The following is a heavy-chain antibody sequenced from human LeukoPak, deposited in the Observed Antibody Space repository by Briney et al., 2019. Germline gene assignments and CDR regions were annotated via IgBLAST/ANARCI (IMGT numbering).Heavy chain of an antibody. Sequence: PETLSLTCTVSGGSLSSNTYYGGWTSPPPGEGLEWVECIYYSGSTYDNPSLKSRVTISVDTSKNQLSLQLSSVTAADTAVYYCARAYINSYGYFDYWGQGTLVTVSS. V-gene: IGHV4-39*07. CDR2: IYYSGST. CDR3: ARAYINSYGYFDY. CDR1: GGSLSSNTYY. D-gene: IGHD5-18*01. J-gene: IGHJ4*02.